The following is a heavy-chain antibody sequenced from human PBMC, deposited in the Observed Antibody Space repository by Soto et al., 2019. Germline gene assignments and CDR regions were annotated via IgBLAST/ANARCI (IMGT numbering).Heavy chain of an antibody. D-gene: IGHD2-2*01. CDR1: GFTFSSYG. Sequence: GGSLRLSCAASGFTFSSYGMHWVRQAPGKGLEWVAVISYDGSNKYYADSVKGRFTISRDNSKNTLYLQMNSLRAEDTAVYYCAKESPGSDQLLSFYGASYGMDVWGQGTTVTVSS. CDR2: ISYDGSNK. J-gene: IGHJ6*02. CDR3: AKESPGSDQLLSFYGASYGMDV. V-gene: IGHV3-30*18.